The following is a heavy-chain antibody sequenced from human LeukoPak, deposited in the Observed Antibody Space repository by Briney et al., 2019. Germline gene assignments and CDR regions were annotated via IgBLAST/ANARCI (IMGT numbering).Heavy chain of an antibody. D-gene: IGHD6-13*01. V-gene: IGHV1-18*01. CDR3: ASDLGRGSGSWYGSGGDS. J-gene: IGHJ4*02. CDR1: GYTFTSYG. CDR2: INTYNGNT. Sequence: ASVKVSCKASGYTFTSYGIHWVRQAPGQGLEWMGWINTYNGNTNYAQKLQGRVTMTTDTSTRTVYMELRRLRSDDTAVYYCASDLGRGSGSWYGSGGDSWGEGTLVTVSS.